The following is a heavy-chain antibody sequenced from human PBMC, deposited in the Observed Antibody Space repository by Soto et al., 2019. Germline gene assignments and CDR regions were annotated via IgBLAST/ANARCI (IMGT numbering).Heavy chain of an antibody. CDR3: ARTSRGRERYYDFWSGYFRGLYYFDY. Sequence: PSETLSLTCAVYGGSFSGYYWSWIRQPPGKGLEWIGENNHSGSTNYNPSLKSRVTISVDTSKNQFSLKLSSVTAADTAVYYCARTSRGRERYYDFWSGYFRGLYYFDYWGQGTLVTVSS. D-gene: IGHD3-3*01. CDR1: GGSFSGYY. J-gene: IGHJ4*02. CDR2: NNHSGST. V-gene: IGHV4-34*01.